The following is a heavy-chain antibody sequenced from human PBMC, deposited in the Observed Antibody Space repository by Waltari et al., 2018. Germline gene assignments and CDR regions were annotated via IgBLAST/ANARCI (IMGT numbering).Heavy chain of an antibody. CDR2: INPRGGTT. D-gene: IGHD1-7*01. J-gene: IGHJ4*02. Sequence: QVQLLQSGAEVRKTGASVTLDCNTCGNTCTTYSIHWVRQAPGQGLEWMGIINPRGGTTNYAQKFQGRVTMTRDPSTSTVYLGLRSLRSEDTAMYYCARDIENQLLVDWGQGTVVSVSS. CDR3: ARDIENQLLVD. V-gene: IGHV1-46*01. CDR1: GNTCTTYS.